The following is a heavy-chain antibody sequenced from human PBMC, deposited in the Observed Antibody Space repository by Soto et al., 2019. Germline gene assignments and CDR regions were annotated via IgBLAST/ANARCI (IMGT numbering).Heavy chain of an antibody. CDR3: ARTGDYGDFYYYYMDV. V-gene: IGHV4-59*01. CDR2: IYYSGST. D-gene: IGHD4-17*01. J-gene: IGHJ6*03. CDR1: GGSISSYY. Sequence: PSETLSLTCTVSGGSISSYYWSWIRQPPGKGLEWIGYIYYSGSTNYNPSLKSRVTISVDTSKNQFSLKLSSVTAADTAVYYCARTGDYGDFYYYYMDVWGKGTTVTVSS.